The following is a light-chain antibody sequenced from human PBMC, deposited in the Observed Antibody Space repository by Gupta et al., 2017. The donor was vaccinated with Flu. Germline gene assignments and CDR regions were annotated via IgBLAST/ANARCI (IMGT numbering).Light chain of an antibody. CDR3: SSQASKNDVV. CDR2: GGN. Sequence: VTSTWTGTSSDVGSDDYVSWHRKHPGKATKLMSDGGNRRRSGVPDRFSGSKSGTTASLTISGLQAEDEADYYCSSQASKNDVVFGGGTKLTVL. CDR1: SSDVGSDDY. J-gene: IGLJ2*01. V-gene: IGLV2-8*01.